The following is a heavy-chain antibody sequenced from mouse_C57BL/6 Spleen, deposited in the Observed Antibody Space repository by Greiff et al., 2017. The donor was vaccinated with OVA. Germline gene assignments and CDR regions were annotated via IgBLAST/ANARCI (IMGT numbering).Heavy chain of an antibody. CDR3: ARHNYGSTWFAY. V-gene: IGHV5-9*01. Sequence: DVQLVESGGGLVKPGGSLKLSCAASGFTFSSYTMSWVRQTPEKRLEWVATTSGGGGNTYYPDSVKGRFTISRDNAKNTLYLQMSSLRSEDTALYYCARHNYGSTWFAYWGQGTLVTVSA. J-gene: IGHJ3*01. D-gene: IGHD1-1*01. CDR2: TSGGGGNT. CDR1: GFTFSSYT.